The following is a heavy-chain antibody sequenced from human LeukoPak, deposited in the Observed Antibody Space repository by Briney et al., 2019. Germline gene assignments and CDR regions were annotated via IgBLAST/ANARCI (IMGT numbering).Heavy chain of an antibody. CDR2: IIPIIGTA. J-gene: IGHJ4*02. D-gene: IGHD2-2*02. V-gene: IGHV1-69*05. Sequence: GASVKVSCKASGGTFSSYAISWVRQAPGQGLEWMGGIIPIIGTANNAQKFQGRVTITRDTSATTAYMELSSLRSDDMAVYYCTLYNYWGQGTLVTVSS. CDR1: GGTFSSYA. CDR3: TLYNY.